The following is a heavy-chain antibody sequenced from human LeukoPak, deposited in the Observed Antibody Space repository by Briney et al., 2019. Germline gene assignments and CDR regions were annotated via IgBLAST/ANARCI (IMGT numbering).Heavy chain of an antibody. CDR1: GYTFTSYD. CDR2: INPNSGGT. J-gene: IGHJ4*02. CDR3: ARVSITMIVVVFDY. Sequence: ASVKVSCKASGYTFTSYDINWVRQATGQGLEWMGWINPNSGGTNYAQKFQGRVTMTRDTSISTAYMELSRLRSDDTAVYYCARVSITMIVVVFDYWGQGTLVTVSS. V-gene: IGHV1-2*02. D-gene: IGHD3-22*01.